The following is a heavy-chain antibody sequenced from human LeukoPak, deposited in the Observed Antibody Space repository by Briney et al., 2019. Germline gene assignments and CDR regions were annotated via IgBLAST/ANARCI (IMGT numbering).Heavy chain of an antibody. CDR1: GFTFSSYA. V-gene: IGHV3-23*01. D-gene: IGHD6-13*01. Sequence: GESLKISCAASGFTFSSYAMSWVRQAPGKGLEWVSGISGSGGSTYYADSVKGRFTISRDNSGNTLYLQMNSPRAEDTAVYYCAILPGYSSGWYEVNYWGQGTLVTVSS. J-gene: IGHJ4*02. CDR2: ISGSGGST. CDR3: AILPGYSSGWYEVNY.